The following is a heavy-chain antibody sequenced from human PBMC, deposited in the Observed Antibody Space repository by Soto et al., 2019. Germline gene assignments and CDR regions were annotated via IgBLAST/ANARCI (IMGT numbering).Heavy chain of an antibody. CDR3: ARRVSYGDYGHDY. V-gene: IGHV5-51*01. CDR1: GYSFTSYW. J-gene: IGHJ4*02. D-gene: IGHD4-17*01. Sequence: GESLKSSWKGSGYSFTSYWIGWVRQMPGKGLEWMGIIYPGDPDTRYSPSFQGQVTISADKSISTAYLQWSSLKASDTAMYYCARRVSYGDYGHDYWGQGTLVTVSS. CDR2: IYPGDPDT.